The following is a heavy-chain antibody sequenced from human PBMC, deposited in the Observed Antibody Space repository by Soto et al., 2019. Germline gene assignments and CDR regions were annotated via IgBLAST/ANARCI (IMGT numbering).Heavy chain of an antibody. CDR3: AGGGTAMVLGPVDY. Sequence: SETLSLTCTVSGGYVCRGTYYWSWIRQPPGKGLEWIGYIYYSGSTNYNPSLRSRVTISLDTSRNHFSLKLTSLTAADTAVYYCAGGGTAMVLGPVDYWGQGTLVTVSS. J-gene: IGHJ4*02. D-gene: IGHD5-18*01. CDR1: GGYVCRGTYY. CDR2: IYYSGST. V-gene: IGHV4-61*03.